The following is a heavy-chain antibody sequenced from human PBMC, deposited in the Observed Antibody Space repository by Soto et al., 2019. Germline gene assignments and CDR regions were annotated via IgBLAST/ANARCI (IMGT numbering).Heavy chain of an antibody. J-gene: IGHJ4*02. CDR3: ARSVSGCGTSCYYYFDF. Sequence: ASVKVSCKASGYTFTTYYMHWVRQAPGQGLEWMGIINPSGGSTSYAQKFQGRVTMTRDTSTSTVYMELSSLRSEDTAVYYCARSVSGCGTSCYYYFDFWGQGTLVTVSS. V-gene: IGHV1-46*03. CDR1: GYTFTTYY. CDR2: INPSGGST. D-gene: IGHD2-2*01.